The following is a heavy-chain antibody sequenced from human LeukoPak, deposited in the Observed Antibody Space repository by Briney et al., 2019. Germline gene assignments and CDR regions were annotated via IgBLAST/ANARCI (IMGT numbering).Heavy chain of an antibody. CDR3: SRDSDDSSGYYYWYFDL. CDR2: IIPIFGTA. V-gene: IGHV1-69*05. D-gene: IGHD3-22*01. Sequence: ASVKVSCKASGGTFSSYAISWVRQAPGQGLEWMGRIIPIFGTANYAQKFQGRVTITTDESTSTAYMELSSLRSEDTAVYYCSRDSDDSSGYYYWYFDLWGRGTLVTVSS. J-gene: IGHJ2*01. CDR1: GGTFSSYA.